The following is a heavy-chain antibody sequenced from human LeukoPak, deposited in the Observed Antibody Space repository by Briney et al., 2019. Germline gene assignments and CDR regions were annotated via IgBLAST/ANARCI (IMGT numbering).Heavy chain of an antibody. CDR1: GGTFSSYA. CDR3: ARDRDPMADYSNYEFDY. CDR2: IIPIFGTA. V-gene: IGHV1-69*01. Sequence: SSVKVSCKASGGTFSSYAISWVRQAPGQGLEWMGGIIPIFGTANYAQKFQGRVTITADESTSTAYMELSSLRSEDTAVYYCARDRDPMADYSNYEFDYWGQGTLVTVSS. J-gene: IGHJ4*02. D-gene: IGHD4-11*01.